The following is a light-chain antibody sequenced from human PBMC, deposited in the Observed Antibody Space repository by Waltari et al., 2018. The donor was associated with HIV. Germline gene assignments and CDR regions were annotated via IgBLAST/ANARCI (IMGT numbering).Light chain of an antibody. V-gene: IGLV8-61*01. CDR2: STN. CDR1: SGSVSTSYY. CDR3: VLYMGSGIWV. J-gene: IGLJ3*02. Sequence: QTVVTQEPSFSVSPGGTVTLTCGLSSGSVSTSYYPSWYQQTPGQAPRTLIYSTNTRSSGVPYRCSGSILGNKAALTITGAQADDESDYYCVLYMGSGIWVFGGGTKLTVL.